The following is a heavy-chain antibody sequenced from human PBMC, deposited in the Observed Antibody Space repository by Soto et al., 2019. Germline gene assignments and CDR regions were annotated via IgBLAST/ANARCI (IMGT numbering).Heavy chain of an antibody. CDR3: ARHAGGGYCTNGVCHGAPFYWYFDL. Sequence: SETLSLTCTVSGGSISSYYWSWIRQPPGKGLEWIGYIYYSGSTNYNPSLKSRVTISVDTSKNQSSLKLSSVTAADTAVYYCARHAGGGYCTNGVCHGAPFYWYFDLWGRGTLVTVSS. CDR2: IYYSGST. J-gene: IGHJ2*01. D-gene: IGHD2-8*01. V-gene: IGHV4-59*08. CDR1: GGSISSYY.